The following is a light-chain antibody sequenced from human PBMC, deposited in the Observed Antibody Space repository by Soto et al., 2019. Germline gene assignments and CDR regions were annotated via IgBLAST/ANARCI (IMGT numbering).Light chain of an antibody. CDR1: QSVSSSY. V-gene: IGKV3-20*01. Sequence: EIVLTQSPGTLSLSPGQRATLSCRASQSVSSSYLAWYQLKPGQAPRILIYGASSRATGIPDRFSGSGSGTDFTLIISRLEPEDLAVYFCQQYGSSPLAFGGGTKVEIK. CDR2: GAS. CDR3: QQYGSSPLA. J-gene: IGKJ4*01.